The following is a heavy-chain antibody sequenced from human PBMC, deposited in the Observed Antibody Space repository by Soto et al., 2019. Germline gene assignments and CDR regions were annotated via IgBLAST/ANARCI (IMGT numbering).Heavy chain of an antibody. V-gene: IGHV1-18*01. D-gene: IGHD1-26*01. Sequence: QVQLVQSGGEVKKPGASVKVSCKASGNTFMSYGFSWVRQAPGQGLEWMGWISAYNGKTDYAQKLQDRVIMTRDTATSTVYMELRSLTSDDTAVYFCARHGVGSVWYFDIWGRGTLVTVSS. CDR1: GNTFMSYG. CDR3: ARHGVGSVWYFDI. J-gene: IGHJ2*01. CDR2: ISAYNGKT.